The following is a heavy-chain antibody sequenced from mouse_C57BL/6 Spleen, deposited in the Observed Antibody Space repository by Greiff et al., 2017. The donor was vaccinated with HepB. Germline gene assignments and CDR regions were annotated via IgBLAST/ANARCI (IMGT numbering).Heavy chain of an antibody. Sequence: EVKLVESGGGLVKPGGSLKLSCAASGFTFSSYAMSWVRQTPEKRLEWVATISDGGSYTYYPDNVKGRFTISRDNAKNNLYLQMSHLKSEDTAMYYCAREGNSTTVVYWYFDVWGTGTTVTVSS. V-gene: IGHV5-4*01. D-gene: IGHD1-1*01. CDR1: GFTFSSYA. CDR2: ISDGGSYT. CDR3: AREGNSTTVVYWYFDV. J-gene: IGHJ1*03.